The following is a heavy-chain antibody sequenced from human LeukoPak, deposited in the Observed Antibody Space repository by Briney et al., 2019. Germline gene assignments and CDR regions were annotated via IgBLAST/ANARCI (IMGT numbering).Heavy chain of an antibody. V-gene: IGHV3-13*01. CDR3: ARGGSSSIYYYYGMDV. Sequence: GGSLRLSCAASGFTFSSYDMHWVHQATGKGLEWVSAIGTAGDTYYPGSVKGRFTISRENAKNSLYLQMNSLRAGDTAVYYCARGGSSSIYYYYGMDVWGQGTTVTVSS. J-gene: IGHJ6*02. D-gene: IGHD6-13*01. CDR2: IGTAGDT. CDR1: GFTFSSYD.